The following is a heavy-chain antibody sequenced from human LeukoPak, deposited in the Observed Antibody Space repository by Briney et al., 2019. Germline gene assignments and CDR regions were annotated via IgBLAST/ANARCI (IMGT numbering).Heavy chain of an antibody. Sequence: PSETLSLTCTVSGGSISSYYWSWIRQPPGKGLEWIGYIYYSGSTNYNPSLKSRVTISVDTSKNQFSLKLSSVTAADTAVYYCAREGRIAAAGIGNYWGQGTLVTVSS. CDR3: AREGRIAAAGIGNY. D-gene: IGHD6-13*01. V-gene: IGHV4-59*12. CDR1: GGSISSYY. CDR2: IYYSGST. J-gene: IGHJ4*02.